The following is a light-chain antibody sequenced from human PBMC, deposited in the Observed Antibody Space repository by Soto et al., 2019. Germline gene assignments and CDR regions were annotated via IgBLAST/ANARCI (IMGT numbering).Light chain of an antibody. V-gene: IGLV1-40*01. CDR2: GNS. J-gene: IGLJ1*01. CDR1: SSNIGASYD. Sequence: QSVLTQPPSVSGAPGQRVTISCTGSSSNIGASYDVHWYQQLPGTAPKLLIYGNSNRPSGVPDLVSGSKSGTSDSLAITGLQAEDDADYYYQSYDISLSGNYVFGTGTKLNVL. CDR3: QSYDISLSGNYV.